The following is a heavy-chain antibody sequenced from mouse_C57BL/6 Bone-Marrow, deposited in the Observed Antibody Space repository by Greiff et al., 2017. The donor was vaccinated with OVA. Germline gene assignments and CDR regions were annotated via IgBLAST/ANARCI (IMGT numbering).Heavy chain of an antibody. CDR3: ARRGRFAY. V-gene: IGHV1-64*01. CDR1: GFTFTGYW. Sequence: QVHVKEPGAELVKPGASVKLSCTASGFTFTGYWMHWVKQRPGQGLEWIGMIHPNSGSTNYNDKVKSKATMTVDKSSSTAYMQLSSLISEDSAVYYCARRGRFAYWGQGTLVTVSA. J-gene: IGHJ3*01. CDR2: IHPNSGST.